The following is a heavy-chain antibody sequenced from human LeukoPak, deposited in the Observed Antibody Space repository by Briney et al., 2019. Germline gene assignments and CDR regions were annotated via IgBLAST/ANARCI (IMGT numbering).Heavy chain of an antibody. V-gene: IGHV1-46*01. CDR3: AIKRVWFGDPHDAFDI. J-gene: IGHJ3*02. D-gene: IGHD3-10*01. Sequence: ASVKVSCKASGYIFTSYYMHWVRQAPGQGLEWMGIINPRGGSTSYAQKFQGRVTMTRDTSISTAYMELSRLRSDDTAVYYCAIKRVWFGDPHDAFDIWGQGTMVTVSS. CDR2: INPRGGST. CDR1: GYIFTSYY.